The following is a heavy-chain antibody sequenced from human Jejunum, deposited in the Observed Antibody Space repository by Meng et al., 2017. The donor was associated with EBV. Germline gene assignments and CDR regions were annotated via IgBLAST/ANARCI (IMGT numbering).Heavy chain of an antibody. CDR1: GYTFTNYP. J-gene: IGHJ4*02. D-gene: IGHD3/OR15-3a*01. CDR2: INPGNGET. CDR3: ASRPGFNIGPFDY. V-gene: IGHV1-3*01. Sequence: QVQSVQSGAEVKKPGASVKLSCKASGYTFTNYPIHWVRQAPGQRPEWMGCINPGNGETEFSQKFQGRVTITRDTSATTAYMELTSLRSEDTAVYYCASRPGFNIGPFDYWGQGTLVTVSS.